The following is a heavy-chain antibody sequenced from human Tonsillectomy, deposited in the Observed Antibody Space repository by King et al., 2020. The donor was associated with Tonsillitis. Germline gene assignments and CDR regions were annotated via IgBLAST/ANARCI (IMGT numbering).Heavy chain of an antibody. CDR2: IYYSGST. CDR1: GGSISSYY. D-gene: IGHD6-19*01. Sequence: VQLQESGPGLVKPSETLSLTCTVSGGSISSYYWSWIRQPPGKGLEWIGYIYYSGSTNYNPSLKSRVTISVDTSKNQFSLKLSSVTAADTAVYYCARSAAVAGSAGAFDYWGQGTLVTVSX. CDR3: ARSAAVAGSAGAFDY. V-gene: IGHV4-59*01. J-gene: IGHJ4*02.